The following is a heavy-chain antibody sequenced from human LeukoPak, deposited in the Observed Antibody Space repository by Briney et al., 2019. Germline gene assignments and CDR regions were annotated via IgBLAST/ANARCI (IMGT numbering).Heavy chain of an antibody. CDR2: ISHDGII. D-gene: IGHD5-24*01. V-gene: IGHV3-74*01. CDR1: GFTFSSYV. Sequence: GGSLRLSCETAGFTFSSYVMHWVRRTPGKGLVWVSRISHDGIISYADSVKGRLTISRDNAKNTLILQMNSLRVEDTAVYYCARDWVYKIDYWGRGTLVTVSS. J-gene: IGHJ4*02. CDR3: ARDWVYKIDY.